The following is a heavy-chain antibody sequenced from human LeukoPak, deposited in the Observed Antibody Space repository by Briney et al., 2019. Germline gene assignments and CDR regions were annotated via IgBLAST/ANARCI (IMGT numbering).Heavy chain of an antibody. Sequence: PGGSLRLSCAASGFTFSSYAMSWVRQAPGKGLEWVSVVYSEGSTFYTDSVKGRFTISRDNTKNTLYLQMDSLRAEDTAVYYCARTYYSGSGNYQRLFDPWGQGTLVTVSS. J-gene: IGHJ5*02. CDR1: GFTFSSYA. CDR3: ARTYYSGSGNYQRLFDP. V-gene: IGHV3-66*01. CDR2: VYSEGST. D-gene: IGHD3-10*01.